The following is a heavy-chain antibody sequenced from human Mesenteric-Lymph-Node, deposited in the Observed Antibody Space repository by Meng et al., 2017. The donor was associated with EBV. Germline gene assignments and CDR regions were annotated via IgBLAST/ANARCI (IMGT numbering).Heavy chain of an antibody. CDR2: VYSGGST. Sequence: EVQLVESGGGLIQPGGSLKRSLASSGFTVSSNHMSWVRQAPGKGLEWVSVVYSGGSTYYADSVKGRFTISRDNSKNTLYLQMNSLRAEDTAVYYCARATMVQRVIYKFDYWGQGTLGTVSS. J-gene: IGHJ4*02. V-gene: IGHV3-53*01. CDR1: GFTVSSNH. CDR3: ARATMVQRVIYKFDY. D-gene: IGHD3-10*01.